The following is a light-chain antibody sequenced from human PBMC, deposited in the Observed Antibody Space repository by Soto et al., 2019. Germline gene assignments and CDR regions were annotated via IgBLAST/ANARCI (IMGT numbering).Light chain of an antibody. CDR2: GAS. CDR1: QSVTSNY. Sequence: EIVLTQSPGTLSLSPGERATLSCGASQSVTSNYLAWYQQKPGRAPRLLIYGASRRATGVPDRFIGSGSGTDFTLTISRLEPEDFAVYYCQHYITSLTTFGQGTKVDIK. V-gene: IGKV3-20*01. J-gene: IGKJ1*01. CDR3: QHYITSLTT.